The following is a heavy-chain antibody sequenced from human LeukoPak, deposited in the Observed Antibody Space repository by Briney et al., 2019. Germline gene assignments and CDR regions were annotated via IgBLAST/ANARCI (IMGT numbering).Heavy chain of an antibody. D-gene: IGHD3-22*01. J-gene: IGHJ4*02. Sequence: PSETLSLTCAVYGGSFSGYYWSWIRQPPGKGLEWIGEINHSGSTNYNPSLKSRVTISIDTSKNQFSLKLSSVTAADTAVYYCVYDSSGCIDYWGQGTLVTVSS. V-gene: IGHV4-34*01. CDR2: INHSGST. CDR1: GGSFSGYY. CDR3: VYDSSGCIDY.